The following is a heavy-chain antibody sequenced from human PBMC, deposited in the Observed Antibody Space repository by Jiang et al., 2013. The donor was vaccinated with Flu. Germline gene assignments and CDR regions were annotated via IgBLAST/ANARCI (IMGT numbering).Heavy chain of an antibody. J-gene: IGHJ6*02. CDR2: IIPIFGTA. CDR3: ARDSGYCSGGSCYLGGMDV. Sequence: GIIPIFGTANYAQKFQGRVTITADKSTSTAYMELSSLRSEDTAVYYCARDSGYCSGGSCYLGGMDVWGQGTTVTVSS. D-gene: IGHD2-15*01. V-gene: IGHV1-69*06.